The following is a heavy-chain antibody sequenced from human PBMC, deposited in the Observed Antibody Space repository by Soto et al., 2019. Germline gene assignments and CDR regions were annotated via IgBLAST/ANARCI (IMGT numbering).Heavy chain of an antibody. Sequence: QVQLVESGGGVVQPGRSLTLSCAASGFTFSNYGMHWVRQAPGKGLEWVAVILNDGSNRYHADSVKDRFTISRDNSKNTLYLQMNSLRAEDTAVYYCARDDEYSWNGMEVWGQGTTVTVS. CDR2: ILNDGSNR. V-gene: IGHV3-33*01. CDR3: ARDDEYSWNGMEV. J-gene: IGHJ6*02. CDR1: GFTFSNYG. D-gene: IGHD6-6*01.